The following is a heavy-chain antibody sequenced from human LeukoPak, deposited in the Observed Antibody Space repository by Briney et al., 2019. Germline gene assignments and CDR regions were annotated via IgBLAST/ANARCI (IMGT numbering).Heavy chain of an antibody. CDR2: ISAYSGNT. CDR1: GYTFTSYD. CDR3: ARGNRYSSRWYGGFDY. D-gene: IGHD6-13*01. V-gene: IGHV1-18*04. Sequence: ASVKVSCKASGYTFTSYDVSWVRQAPGQGLEWMGWISAYSGNTNYAQRFRGRVTMTTDTSTSTAYMELRSLRSDDTAVYYCARGNRYSSRWYGGFDYWGQGTLVTVSS. J-gene: IGHJ4*02.